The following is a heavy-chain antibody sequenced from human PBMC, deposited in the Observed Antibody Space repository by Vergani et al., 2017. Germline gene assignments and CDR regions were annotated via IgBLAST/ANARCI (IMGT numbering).Heavy chain of an antibody. J-gene: IGHJ6*02. Sequence: QVQLVESGGGVVQPGRSLRLSCAASGFTFSSYGMHWVRQAPGKGLEWVAVISYDGSNKYYADSVKGRFTISRDNSKNTLYLQMNSLRAEDTAVYYCAKDGTHYYGMDVWGQGP. D-gene: IGHD6-13*01. CDR2: ISYDGSNK. CDR3: AKDGTHYYGMDV. CDR1: GFTFSSYG. V-gene: IGHV3-30*18.